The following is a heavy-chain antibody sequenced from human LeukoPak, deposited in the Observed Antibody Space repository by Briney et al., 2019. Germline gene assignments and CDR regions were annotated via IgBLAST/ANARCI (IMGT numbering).Heavy chain of an antibody. D-gene: IGHD1-26*01. J-gene: IGHJ2*01. CDR1: GFTFSSYA. CDR2: ISYDGSSK. V-gene: IGHV3-30-3*01. Sequence: PGGSLRLSCAASGFTFSSYAMHWVRQAPGKGLEWVAVISYDGSSKYYADSVKGRFTISRDNSKNTLYLQMNSLRAEDTAVYYCARDRWELLLLWYFDLWGRGTLVTVSS. CDR3: ARDRWELLLLWYFDL.